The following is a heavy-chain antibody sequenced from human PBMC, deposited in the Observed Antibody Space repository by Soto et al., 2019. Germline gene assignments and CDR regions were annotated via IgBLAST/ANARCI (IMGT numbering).Heavy chain of an antibody. CDR2: ISYDGSNK. Sequence: PGGSLRLSCAASGFTFSSYGMHWVRQAPGKGLEWVAVISYDGSNKYYADSVKGRFTISRDNSKNTLYLQMNSLGAEDTAVYYCAKFVTGTRGWDFDYWGQGTLVTVSS. V-gene: IGHV3-30*18. CDR1: GFTFSSYG. CDR3: AKFVTGTRGWDFDY. D-gene: IGHD1-7*01. J-gene: IGHJ4*02.